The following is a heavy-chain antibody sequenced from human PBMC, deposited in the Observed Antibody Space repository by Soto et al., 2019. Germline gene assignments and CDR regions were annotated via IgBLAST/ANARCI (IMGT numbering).Heavy chain of an antibody. D-gene: IGHD4-17*01. V-gene: IGHV1-46*03. CDR1: GYTFTSYY. CDR3: ATGLVAVTTPDY. CDR2: INPSGGST. Sequence: QVQLVQSGAEVKKPGASVKVSCKASGYTFTSYYMHWVRQAPGQGLEWMGIINPSGGSTSYAQKFQGRVTMTRDTSTSTVYRELSSLRSEDTAVYYCATGLVAVTTPDYWGQGTLVTVSS. J-gene: IGHJ4*02.